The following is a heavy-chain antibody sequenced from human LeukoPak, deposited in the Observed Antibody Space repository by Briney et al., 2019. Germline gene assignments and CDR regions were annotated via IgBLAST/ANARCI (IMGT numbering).Heavy chain of an antibody. CDR1: GGSISSYY. V-gene: IGHV4-4*07. J-gene: IGHJ4*02. Sequence: SETLSLTCTVAGGSISSYYWSWIRQPAGKGLEWIGRIYTSGSTNYNPSLKSRATMSVDTSKNQFSLKLSSVTAADTAVYYCARDPTSERGFDYWGQGTLVTVSS. D-gene: IGHD2/OR15-2a*01. CDR2: IYTSGST. CDR3: ARDPTSERGFDY.